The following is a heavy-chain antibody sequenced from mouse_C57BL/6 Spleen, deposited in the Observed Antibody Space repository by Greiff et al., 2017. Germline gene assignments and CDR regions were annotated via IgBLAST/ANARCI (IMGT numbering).Heavy chain of an antibody. CDR3: ARNDYDRGKD. CDR2: IYPRSGNT. CDR1: GYTFTSYG. J-gene: IGHJ3*01. Sequence: QVQLQQSGAELARPGASVKLSCKASGYTFTSYGISWVKQRTGQGLEWIGEIYPRSGNTYYNEKFKGKATLTAAKSSSTAYMELRSLTSEDAAVYFCARNDYDRGKDWGQGTLVTVSA. V-gene: IGHV1-81*01. D-gene: IGHD2-4*01.